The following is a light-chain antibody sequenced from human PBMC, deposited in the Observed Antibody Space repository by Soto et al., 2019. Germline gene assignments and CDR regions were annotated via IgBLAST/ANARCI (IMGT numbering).Light chain of an antibody. Sequence: EIVLTQSPGILSLSPGERATLSCRASQTVSGNYLAWYQQKPGQSPRLLIYGSSDRAAGIPDRFSGSGSGTDFTLTINRVEPEDFAVYYCQQYGSSPPYTFDQGTTLEI. CDR3: QQYGSSPPYT. CDR2: GSS. V-gene: IGKV3-20*01. J-gene: IGKJ2*01. CDR1: QTVSGNY.